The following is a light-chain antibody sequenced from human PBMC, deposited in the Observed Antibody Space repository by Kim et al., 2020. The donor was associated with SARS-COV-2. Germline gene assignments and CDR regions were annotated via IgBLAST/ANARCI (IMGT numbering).Light chain of an antibody. J-gene: IGKJ4*01. CDR2: DAS. V-gene: IGKV3-11*01. CDR1: QSVSSY. CDR3: QQRSNWPLT. Sequence: WSPGERATISCRASQSVSSYLAWYQQKPGQAPRLLIYDASNRATGIPARFSGSGSGTDFTLTISSLEPEDFAVYYCQQRSNWPLTFGGGTKVDIK.